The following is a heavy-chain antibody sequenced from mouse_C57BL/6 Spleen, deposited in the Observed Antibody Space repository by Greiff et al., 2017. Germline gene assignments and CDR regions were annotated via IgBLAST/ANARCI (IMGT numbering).Heavy chain of an antibody. V-gene: IGHV3-6*01. J-gene: IGHJ2*01. D-gene: IGHD5-1*01. Sequence: VQLKESGPGLVKPSQSLSLTCSVTGYSITSGYYWNWIRQFPGNKLEWMGYISYDGSNNYNPSLKNRISITRDTSKHQFFLKLNSVTTEDTATYYCARSNYFDYWGQGTTLTVSS. CDR3: ARSNYFDY. CDR2: ISYDGSN. CDR1: GYSITSGYY.